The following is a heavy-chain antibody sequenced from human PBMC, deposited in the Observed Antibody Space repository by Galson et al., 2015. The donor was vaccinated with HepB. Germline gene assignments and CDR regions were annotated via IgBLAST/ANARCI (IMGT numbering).Heavy chain of an antibody. CDR2: IFYSGST. V-gene: IGHV4-61*01. J-gene: IGHJ4*02. D-gene: IGHD3-10*01. CDR3: ARGFGARIQTLDS. CDR1: GGPISSGSHY. Sequence: LSLTCSVSGGPISSGSHYWIWVRQPPGKRLEWIGYIFYSGSTNFNPSLRSRVTMSVDTSKNQFSLSLRSVTVADTAVYYCARGFGARIQTLDSWGQGTLVTVSS.